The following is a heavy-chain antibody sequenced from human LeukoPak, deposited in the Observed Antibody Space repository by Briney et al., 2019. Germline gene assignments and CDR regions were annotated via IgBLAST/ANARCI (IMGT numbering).Heavy chain of an antibody. J-gene: IGHJ3*02. Sequence: GASVKVSCKASGYTFTSYGISWVRQAPGQGLEWMGWISAYNGNTNYAQKLQGRVTMTTDTSTSTAYMELRSLRSDDTAVYYCARLRDNWNVCVFDIWGQGTMVTISS. V-gene: IGHV1-18*01. CDR1: GYTFTSYG. CDR3: ARLRDNWNVCVFDI. D-gene: IGHD1-1*01. CDR2: ISAYNGNT.